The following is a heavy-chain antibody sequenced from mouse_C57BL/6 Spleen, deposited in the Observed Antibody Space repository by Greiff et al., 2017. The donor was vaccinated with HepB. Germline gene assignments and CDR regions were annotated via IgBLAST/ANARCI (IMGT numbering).Heavy chain of an antibody. D-gene: IGHD1-1*01. CDR3: ARDRDPLYYYGSSFAY. CDR2: ISDGGSYT. V-gene: IGHV5-4*01. J-gene: IGHJ3*01. Sequence: EVQRVESGGGLVKPGGSLKLSCAASGFTFSSYAMSWVRQTPEKRLEWVATISDGGSYTYYPDNVKGRFTISRDNAKNNLYLQMSHLKSEDTAMYYCARDRDPLYYYGSSFAYWGQGTLVTVSA. CDR1: GFTFSSYA.